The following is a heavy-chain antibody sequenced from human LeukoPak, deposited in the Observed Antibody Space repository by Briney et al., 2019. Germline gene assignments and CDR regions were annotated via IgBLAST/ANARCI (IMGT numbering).Heavy chain of an antibody. CDR2: ISDYNGNT. Sequence: ASVKVDCKASGYTFTSYGISWVRQAPGQGLEWMGWISDYNGNTNYAQKLQGRVTMTTDTSTSTAYMEPRSLRSDDTAVYYCARASQVAVVVPAAIDGMDVWGQGTTVTVSS. V-gene: IGHV1-18*01. CDR3: ARASQVAVVVPAAIDGMDV. J-gene: IGHJ6*02. D-gene: IGHD2-2*01. CDR1: GYTFTSYG.